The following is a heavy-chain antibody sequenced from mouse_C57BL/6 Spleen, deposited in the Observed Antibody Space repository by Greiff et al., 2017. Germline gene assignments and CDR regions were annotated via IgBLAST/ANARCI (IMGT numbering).Heavy chain of an antibody. D-gene: IGHD2-4*01. Sequence: QVQLQQPGAELVKPGASVKLSCKASGYTFTSYWMHWVKQRPGQGLEWIGMIHPTSGSTNYNEKFKSKATLTVDKSSSTAYMQRSSLTSEDSAVYYCAREGYDYDGLDYWGQGTTLTVSS. CDR1: GYTFTSYW. CDR3: AREGYDYDGLDY. CDR2: IHPTSGST. V-gene: IGHV1-64*01. J-gene: IGHJ2*01.